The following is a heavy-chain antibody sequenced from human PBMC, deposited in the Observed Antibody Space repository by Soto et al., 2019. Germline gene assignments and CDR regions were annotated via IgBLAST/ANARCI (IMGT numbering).Heavy chain of an antibody. Sequence: PGGSLRLSCAASGFTFSSYAMGWVRQGPGKGLEWVAVASIGGSTHYADSVRGRFTISRDNSKNTLSLQMNSLTAEDTAVYFCAKRRGAGGHFDYWGQGALVTVSS. CDR1: GFTFSSYA. J-gene: IGHJ4*02. D-gene: IGHD2-15*01. CDR2: ASIGGST. V-gene: IGHV3-23*01. CDR3: AKRRGAGGHFDY.